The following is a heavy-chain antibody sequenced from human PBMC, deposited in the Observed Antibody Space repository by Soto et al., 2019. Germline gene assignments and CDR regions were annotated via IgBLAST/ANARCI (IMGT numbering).Heavy chain of an antibody. CDR2: IYWDDDK. Sequence: GLDLEWLALIYWDDDKRYSPSLKSRLTITKDTSKNQVVLTMTNMDPVDTATYYCALLLNYGSGSYWGQGTLVTVSS. J-gene: IGHJ4*02. D-gene: IGHD3-10*01. V-gene: IGHV2-5*02. CDR3: ALLLNYGSGSY.